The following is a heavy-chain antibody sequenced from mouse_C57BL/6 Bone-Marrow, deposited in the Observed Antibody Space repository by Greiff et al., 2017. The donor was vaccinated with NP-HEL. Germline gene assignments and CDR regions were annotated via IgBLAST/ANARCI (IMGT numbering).Heavy chain of an antibody. J-gene: IGHJ2*01. CDR3: ARLGLRGQVYFDY. D-gene: IGHD2-4*01. CDR2: IDPSDSYT. CDR1: GYTFTSYW. Sequence: QVQLQQPGAELVMPGASVKLSCKASGYTFTSYWMHWVKQRPGQGLEWIGEIDPSDSYTNYNQKFKGKSTLTVDKSSSTAYMQLSSLTSEDSAVYYCARLGLRGQVYFDYWGQGTTLTVSS. V-gene: IGHV1-69*01.